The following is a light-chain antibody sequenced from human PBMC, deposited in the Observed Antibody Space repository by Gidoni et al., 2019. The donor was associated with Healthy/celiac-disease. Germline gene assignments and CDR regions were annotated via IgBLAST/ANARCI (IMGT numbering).Light chain of an antibody. J-gene: IGKJ1*01. CDR1: QSISSY. V-gene: IGKV1-39*01. CDR2: AAS. CDR3: QQSYSTPLT. Sequence: DIQMTQSPSSLSASVGDRVTITCRASQSISSYLNWYQQKPGKAPKLLIYAASNLQSVVPSRVRGSGSGTDFTLTISSLQPEDFATYYCQQSYSTPLTFXXXTKVEIK.